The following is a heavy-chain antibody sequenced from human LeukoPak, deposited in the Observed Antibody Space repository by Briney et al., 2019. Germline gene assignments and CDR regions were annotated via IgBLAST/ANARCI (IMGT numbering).Heavy chain of an antibody. D-gene: IGHD6-19*01. Sequence: GGSLRLSCAASGFTFSSYGMHWVRQAPGKGLEWVAVIWYDGSNKYYADSVKGRFTISRDNSKNTLYLQMNSLRAEDTAVYYCAREGSSGWYGLYYFDYGGQGTLVTVSS. CDR3: AREGSSGWYGLYYFDY. J-gene: IGHJ4*02. CDR2: IWYDGSNK. CDR1: GFTFSSYG. V-gene: IGHV3-33*01.